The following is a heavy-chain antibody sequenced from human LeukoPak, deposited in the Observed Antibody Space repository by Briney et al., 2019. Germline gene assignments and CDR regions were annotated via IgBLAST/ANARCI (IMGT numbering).Heavy chain of an antibody. V-gene: IGHV3-21*01. Sequence: GGSLRLSCAASGFTFSRYSMNWVRQAPGKGLEWVSSISSSSSYIYYADSLKGRFTISRDNAKNSLYLQMHSLRAEDTAVYYCARVGTSWIEYFQHWGQGTLVTVSS. CDR3: ARVGTSWIEYFQH. J-gene: IGHJ1*01. D-gene: IGHD6-13*01. CDR2: ISSSSSYI. CDR1: GFTFSRYS.